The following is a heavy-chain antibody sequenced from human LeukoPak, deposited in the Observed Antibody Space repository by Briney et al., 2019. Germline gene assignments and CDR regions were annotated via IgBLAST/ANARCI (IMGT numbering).Heavy chain of an antibody. J-gene: IGHJ4*02. CDR2: INHSGST. Sequence: KSLETLSLTCAVYGGSFSGYYWRWIRQPPGKGLEWIGEINHSGSTNYNPSLKSRVTISVDTSKNQLSLKMSSVTAADTAVYYCTITTGTTLGLMDYWGQGTLVTVSS. CDR3: TITTGTTLGLMDY. CDR1: GGSFSGYY. D-gene: IGHD1-1*01. V-gene: IGHV4-34*01.